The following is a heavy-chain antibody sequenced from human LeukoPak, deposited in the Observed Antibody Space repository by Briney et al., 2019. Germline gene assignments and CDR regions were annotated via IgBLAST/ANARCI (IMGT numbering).Heavy chain of an antibody. CDR2: IKTKGGDI. CDR1: GFTFSSFR. D-gene: IGHD1-1*01. Sequence: PGRSQRLSCTASGFTFSSFRMNSVRQAPGKCLEWVSCIKTKGGDIYYADSIKGRFTISRDNAENSVYLQMNSLRLEDTAVYFCARDRIGRLHSAFDVWGQGTTVTVSS. J-gene: IGHJ3*01. V-gene: IGHV3-21*06. CDR3: ARDRIGRLHSAFDV.